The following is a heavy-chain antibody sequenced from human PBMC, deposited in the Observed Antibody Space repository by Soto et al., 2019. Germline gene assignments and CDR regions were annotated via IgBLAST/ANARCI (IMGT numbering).Heavy chain of an antibody. J-gene: IGHJ5*02. CDR2: IKTKPNNYAT. D-gene: IGHD2-21*01. V-gene: IGHV3-73*01. CDR3: TRSPDADCGVSRCRNLFDP. CDR1: GFTFSDSA. Sequence: EVQLVESGGGLVQPGGSLKLSCAASGFTFSDSALHWVRQASGKGLEWVGRIKTKPNNYATAYGASVQGRFTISRDDSKSTADLQMNSLKTEDTALYFCTRSPDADCGVSRCRNLFDPWGQGILVTVSS.